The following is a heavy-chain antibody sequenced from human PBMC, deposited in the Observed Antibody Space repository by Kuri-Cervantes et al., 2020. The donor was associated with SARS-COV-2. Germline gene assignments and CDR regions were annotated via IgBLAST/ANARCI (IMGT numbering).Heavy chain of an antibody. Sequence: SETLSLTCTVTGGSISSGDYYWSWIRQPPGKGLEWIGYIYYSGSTYYNPSLKSRVTISVDTSKNQFSLKLSSVTAADTAVYYCARVAVVVVAADWYFDLWGRGTLVTVSS. CDR3: ARVAVVVVAADWYFDL. CDR1: GGSISSGDYY. V-gene: IGHV4-30-4*08. D-gene: IGHD2-15*01. J-gene: IGHJ2*01. CDR2: IYYSGST.